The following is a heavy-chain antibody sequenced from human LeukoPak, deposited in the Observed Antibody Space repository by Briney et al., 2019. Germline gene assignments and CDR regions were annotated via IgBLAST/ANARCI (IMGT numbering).Heavy chain of an antibody. J-gene: IGHJ4*02. CDR1: GFTFSSYW. V-gene: IGHV3-7*01. D-gene: IGHD6-13*01. CDR2: IKQDGSEK. CDR3: ASEGYSSSWYQFDY. Sequence: GGSLRLSCAASGFTFSSYWMSWVRQAPGKGLEWVANIKQDGSEKYYVDSVKGRFTISRDNAKNSLYLQMNSLRAEDTAVYYCASEGYSSSWYQFDYWGQGTLVTVSS.